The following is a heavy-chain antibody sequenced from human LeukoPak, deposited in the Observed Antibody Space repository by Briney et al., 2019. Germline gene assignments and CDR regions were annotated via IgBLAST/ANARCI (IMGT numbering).Heavy chain of an antibody. V-gene: IGHV3-9*01. CDR2: ISWNSGSI. CDR3: AKGEYGDYNLNWFDP. CDR1: GFTFDDYA. J-gene: IGHJ5*02. D-gene: IGHD4-17*01. Sequence: GGSLRLSCAASGFTFDDYAMHWVRQAPGKGLEWVSGISWNSGSIGYADSVKGRFTISRDNAKNSLYLQMNSLRAEDTALYYCAKGEYGDYNLNWFDPWGQGALVTVSS.